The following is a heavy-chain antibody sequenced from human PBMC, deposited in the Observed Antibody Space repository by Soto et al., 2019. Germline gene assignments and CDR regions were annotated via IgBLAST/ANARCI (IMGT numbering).Heavy chain of an antibody. Sequence: ASVKVSCKASGYTFTSYGISWVRQAPGQGLEWMGWISAYNGNTNYVQKLQGRVTMTTDTSTSTAYMELRSLRSDDTAVYYCARDLGLRYGVSTYGDYVSWGQGTLVTVSS. CDR2: ISAYNGNT. D-gene: IGHD4-17*01. V-gene: IGHV1-18*01. CDR3: ARDLGLRYGVSTYGDYVS. J-gene: IGHJ5*02. CDR1: GYTFTSYG.